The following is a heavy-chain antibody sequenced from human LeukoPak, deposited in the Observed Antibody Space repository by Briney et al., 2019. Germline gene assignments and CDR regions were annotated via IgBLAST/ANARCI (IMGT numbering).Heavy chain of an antibody. V-gene: IGHV7-4-1*02. CDR2: INTNTGNP. CDR1: GYTFTNYA. CDR3: ARGGLDEIKHY. D-gene: IGHD6-6*01. Sequence: GASVKVSCKASGYTFTNYAMNWVRQAPGQGLEWMGWINTNTGNPMYAQGFTGRFVFSLDTSVSTAYLQINSLKADDTAVYYCARGGLDEIKHYWGQGTLVTVSS. J-gene: IGHJ4*02.